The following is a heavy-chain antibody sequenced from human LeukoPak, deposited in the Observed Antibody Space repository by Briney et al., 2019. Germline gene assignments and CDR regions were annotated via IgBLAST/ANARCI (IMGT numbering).Heavy chain of an antibody. Sequence: SVKVSCKASGGTFSSYAISWVRQAPGQGLEWMGGIIPIFGTANYAQKFQGRVTITADESTSTAYVELSSLRSEDTAVYYCARDPLEYYYDSSGYYYWGQGTLVTVSS. CDR1: GGTFSSYA. CDR3: ARDPLEYYYDSSGYYY. D-gene: IGHD3-22*01. J-gene: IGHJ4*02. CDR2: IIPIFGTA. V-gene: IGHV1-69*13.